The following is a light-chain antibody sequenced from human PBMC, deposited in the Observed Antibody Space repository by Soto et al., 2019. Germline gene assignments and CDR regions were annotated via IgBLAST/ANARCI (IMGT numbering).Light chain of an antibody. Sequence: DIPLTQSPSFLSASVGDRVTVTCRASQGISSYLAWYQQKPWKAPKLLIYAASTLQSGVPSRFSGSGSGTEFTLTISRLQPEDFATYYCQQLNSNPYTLGPGSKLAIK. V-gene: IGKV1-9*01. CDR1: QGISSY. CDR2: AAS. J-gene: IGKJ2*01. CDR3: QQLNSNPYT.